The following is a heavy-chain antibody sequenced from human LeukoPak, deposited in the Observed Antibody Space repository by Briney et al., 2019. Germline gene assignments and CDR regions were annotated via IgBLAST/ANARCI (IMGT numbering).Heavy chain of an antibody. J-gene: IGHJ6*02. Sequence: GGSLRLSCAASGFTFSNAWMSWVRQAPGKGLEWVGRIKSKTDGGTTDYAAPVKGRFTISRDDSKNTLYLQMNSLKTEDTAVYYCTTDSRVDTVMIFGMDVWGQGTTVTVSS. CDR1: GFTFSNAW. CDR2: IKSKTDGGTT. V-gene: IGHV3-15*01. CDR3: TTDSRVDTVMIFGMDV. D-gene: IGHD5-18*01.